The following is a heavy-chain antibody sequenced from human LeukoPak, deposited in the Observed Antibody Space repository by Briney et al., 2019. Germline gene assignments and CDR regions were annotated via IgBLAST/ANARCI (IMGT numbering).Heavy chain of an antibody. CDR2: IIPIFGTA. D-gene: IGHD3-9*01. V-gene: IGHV1-69*05. CDR3: VRGTNYDILTGYPRGDWFDP. J-gene: IGHJ5*02. Sequence: ASVKVSCKASGGTFSSYAISWVRRAPGQGLEWMGGIIPIFGTANYAQKFQGRVTITTDESTSTAYMELSSLRSEDTAVYYCVRGTNYDILTGYPRGDWFDPWGQGTLVTVSS. CDR1: GGTFSSYA.